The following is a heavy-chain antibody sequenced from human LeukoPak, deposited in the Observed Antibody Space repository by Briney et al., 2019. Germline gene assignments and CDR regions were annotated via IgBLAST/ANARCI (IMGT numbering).Heavy chain of an antibody. CDR3: ARHGRTPSYY. CDR2: IYYSGST. Sequence: SETLSLTCTVSGSSISSSSYYWGWIRQPPGKGLEWIGSIYYSGSTYYNPSLKSRVTISVDTSKNQFSLKLSSVTAADTAVYYCARHGRTPSYYWGQGTLVTVSS. V-gene: IGHV4-39*01. CDR1: GSSISSSSYY. J-gene: IGHJ4*02.